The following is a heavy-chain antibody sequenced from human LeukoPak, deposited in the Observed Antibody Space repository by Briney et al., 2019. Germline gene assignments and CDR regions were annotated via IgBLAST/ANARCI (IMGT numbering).Heavy chain of an antibody. D-gene: IGHD4-11*01. CDR2: MNPNSGNT. J-gene: IGHJ6*03. CDR3: ARGPYSNYPPYYYYYYMDV. V-gene: IGHV1-8*01. CDR1: GYTFTSYD. Sequence: GPVKVSCKASGYTFTSYDINWVRQATGQGLEWMGWMNPNSGNTGYAQKFQGRATMTRNTSISTAYMELSSLRSEDTAVYYCARGPYSNYPPYYYYYYMDVWGKGTTVTVSS.